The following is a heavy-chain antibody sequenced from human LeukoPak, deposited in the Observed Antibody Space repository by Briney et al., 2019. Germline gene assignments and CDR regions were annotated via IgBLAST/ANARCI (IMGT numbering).Heavy chain of an antibody. Sequence: PSETLSLTCTVSGYSLSSGYYWGWIRQPPGKGLEWIGSIYHSGSTYYNPSLKSRVTISVDTSKNQFSLKLSSVTAADTAVYYCARHSRGYSSGWYFDYWGQGTLVTVSS. V-gene: IGHV4-38-2*02. CDR2: IYHSGST. CDR3: ARHSRGYSSGWYFDY. CDR1: GYSLSSGYY. D-gene: IGHD6-19*01. J-gene: IGHJ4*02.